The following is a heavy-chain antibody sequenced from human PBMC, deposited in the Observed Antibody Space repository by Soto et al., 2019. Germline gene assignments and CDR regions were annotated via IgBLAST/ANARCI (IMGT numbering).Heavy chain of an antibody. D-gene: IGHD1-1*01. CDR3: ARSGDNFNVLDY. CDR1: GFTFSDYY. V-gene: IGHV3-11*06. J-gene: IGHJ4*02. Sequence: LRLSCAASGFTFSDYYMSCVRQAPGRGLEWISYSSNSGTFARYATSVKGRFSISRDNANNSLYLEMNSLRVEDTAVYYCARSGDNFNVLDYWGQGTPVTVSS. CDR2: SSNSGTFA.